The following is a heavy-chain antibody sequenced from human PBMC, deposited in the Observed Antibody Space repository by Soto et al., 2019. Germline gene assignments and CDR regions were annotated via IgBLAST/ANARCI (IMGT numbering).Heavy chain of an antibody. D-gene: IGHD6-6*01. Sequence: GGSLRLSCAASGFTVSSYGMHWVRQAPGKGLEWVAVIWYDGSNKYYADSVKGRFTISRDNSKNTLYLQMNSLRAEDTAVYYCARETKQLALLYWGQGTLVTVSS. CDR3: ARETKQLALLY. V-gene: IGHV3-33*01. CDR2: IWYDGSNK. J-gene: IGHJ4*02. CDR1: GFTVSSYG.